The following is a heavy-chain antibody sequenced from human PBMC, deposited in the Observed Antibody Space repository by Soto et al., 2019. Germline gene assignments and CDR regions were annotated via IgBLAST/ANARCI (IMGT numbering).Heavy chain of an antibody. Sequence: EVQLVESGGGLVKPGGSLRLSCAASGFTFSSYSMNWVRQAPGKGLEWVSSISSSSSYIYYADSVKGRFTISRDNAKNSLYLQMNSLRAEDTAVYYCARGAADILTGYSYYYGMDVWGQGTTVTVSS. V-gene: IGHV3-21*01. CDR1: GFTFSSYS. CDR2: ISSSSSYI. CDR3: ARGAADILTGYSYYYGMDV. J-gene: IGHJ6*02. D-gene: IGHD3-9*01.